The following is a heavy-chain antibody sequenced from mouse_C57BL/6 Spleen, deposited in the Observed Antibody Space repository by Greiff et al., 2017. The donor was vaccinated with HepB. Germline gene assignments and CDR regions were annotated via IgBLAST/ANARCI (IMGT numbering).Heavy chain of an antibody. V-gene: IGHV1-50*01. Sequence: QVQLQQPGAELVKPGASVKLSCKASGYTFTSYWMQWVKQRPGQGLEWIGEIDPSDSYTNYNQKFKGKSTLTVDKSSSTAYMQLSSLTSEDSAVYYCARYGSYYFDYWGQGTTLTVSS. D-gene: IGHD1-1*02. CDR1: GYTFTSYW. CDR3: ARYGSYYFDY. J-gene: IGHJ2*01. CDR2: IDPSDSYT.